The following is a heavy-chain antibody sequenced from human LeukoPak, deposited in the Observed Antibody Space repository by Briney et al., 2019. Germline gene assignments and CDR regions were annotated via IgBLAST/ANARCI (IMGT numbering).Heavy chain of an antibody. Sequence: SGPTLVNPTQTLTLTCTFSGFSLSTSGVGVGWIRQPPGKALEWLALIYWDDDKRYSPSLKGRLTITKDTSKNQVVLTVTNMDPVDTATYYCAHRGTGPANFDYWGQGTLVTVSS. V-gene: IGHV2-5*02. CDR3: AHRGTGPANFDY. J-gene: IGHJ4*02. D-gene: IGHD1-14*01. CDR1: GFSLSTSGVG. CDR2: IYWDDDK.